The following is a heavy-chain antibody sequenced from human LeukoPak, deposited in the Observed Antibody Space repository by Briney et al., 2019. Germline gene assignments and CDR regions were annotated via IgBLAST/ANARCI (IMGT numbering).Heavy chain of an antibody. CDR1: GGSISSYY. CDR3: AREKIVGATNHFDY. D-gene: IGHD1-26*01. J-gene: IGHJ4*02. CDR2: IYTSGST. V-gene: IGHV4-4*07. Sequence: PSETLSLTCTVSGGSISSYYWSWIRQPAGKGLEWIGRIYTSGSTNYNPSLKSRVTMSVDTSKNQFSLKLSSVTAADTAVYYCAREKIVGATNHFDYWGQGTLVTVSS.